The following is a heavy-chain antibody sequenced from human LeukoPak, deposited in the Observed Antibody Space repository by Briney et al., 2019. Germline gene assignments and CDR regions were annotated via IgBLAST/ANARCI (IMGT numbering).Heavy chain of an antibody. D-gene: IGHD5-12*01. Sequence: PGGSLRLSCVASGFTVSSNYMSWVRQAPGKGLEWVSVIYSGGSTYYADSVKGRFTISRDNSKNTLYLQMNSLRAEDTAVYYCAREHSGYVKDWGQGTLVTVSS. J-gene: IGHJ4*02. CDR1: GFTVSSNY. V-gene: IGHV3-66*01. CDR2: IYSGGST. CDR3: AREHSGYVKD.